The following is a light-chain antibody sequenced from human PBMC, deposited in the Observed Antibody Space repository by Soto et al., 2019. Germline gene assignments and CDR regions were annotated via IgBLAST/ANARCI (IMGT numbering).Light chain of an antibody. V-gene: IGLV1-40*01. J-gene: IGLJ2*01. CDR2: DNS. Sequence: QSVLTQPPSVSGAPGQRVTISCTGSSSNIGAGFDVHWYQQVPGAAPKLLIYDNSNRPSGVPERFSGSKSGTSASLAIAGLQAADEADYYCQSYDTTMSGSVFGGGTKLTVL. CDR1: SSNIGAGFD. CDR3: QSYDTTMSGSV.